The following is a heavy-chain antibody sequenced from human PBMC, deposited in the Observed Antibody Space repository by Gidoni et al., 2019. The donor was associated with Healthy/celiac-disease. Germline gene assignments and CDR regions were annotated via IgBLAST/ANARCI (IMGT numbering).Heavy chain of an antibody. CDR3: ARADERIVAFFDY. V-gene: IGHV3-33*01. CDR1: GFTFSSYG. CDR2: IWYDGSNK. Sequence: QVQLVESGGGVVQPGRSLRLSCAASGFTFSSYGMQWVRQAPGKGLEWVAVIWYDGSNKYYADSVKGRFTISRDNSKNTLYLQMNSLRAEDTAVYYCARADERIVAFFDYWGQGTLVTVSS. J-gene: IGHJ4*02. D-gene: IGHD5-12*01.